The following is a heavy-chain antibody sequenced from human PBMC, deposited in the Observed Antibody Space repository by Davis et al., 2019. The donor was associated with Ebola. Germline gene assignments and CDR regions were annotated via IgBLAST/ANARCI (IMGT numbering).Heavy chain of an antibody. CDR1: GFTFSSYW. Sequence: GESLKISCAASGFTFSSYWMSWVRQAPGKGLEWVSAITGSGGSTYYADSVRGRFSISRDNSKNTLYLQIKSLRAEDTAVYYCVKSGLSFGVVKYHYGMDVWGKGTTVTVSS. CDR2: ITGSGGST. D-gene: IGHD3-3*01. V-gene: IGHV3-23*01. CDR3: VKSGLSFGVVKYHYGMDV. J-gene: IGHJ6*04.